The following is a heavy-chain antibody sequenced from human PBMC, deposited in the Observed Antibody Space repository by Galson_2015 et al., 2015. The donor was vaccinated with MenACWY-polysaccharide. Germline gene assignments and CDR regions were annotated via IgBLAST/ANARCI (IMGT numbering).Heavy chain of an antibody. V-gene: IGHV1-8*01. CDR3: ARNKHGSIITSLDY. J-gene: IGHJ4*02. D-gene: IGHD2-2*01. Sequence: SVKVSCKASGYTFTSYDINWVRQAPGQGLEWMGWMNPNSGNTGYAQKFQGRVTMTRNTSISTAYMELSSLRSEDTAVYYCARNKHGSIITSLDYSGQGTLVTVSS. CDR1: GYTFTSYD. CDR2: MNPNSGNT.